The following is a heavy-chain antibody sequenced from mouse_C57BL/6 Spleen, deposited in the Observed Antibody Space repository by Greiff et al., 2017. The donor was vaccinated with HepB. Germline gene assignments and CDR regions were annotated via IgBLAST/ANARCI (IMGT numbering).Heavy chain of an antibody. D-gene: IGHD3-2*01. Sequence: EVHLVESGGGLVKPGGSLKLSCAASGFTFSDYGMHWVRQAPEKGLEWVAYISSGSSTIYYADTVKGRFTISRDNAKNTLFLQMTSLRSEDTAMYYCARMADSPFAYWGQGTLVTVSA. CDR1: GFTFSDYG. J-gene: IGHJ3*01. V-gene: IGHV5-17*01. CDR2: ISSGSSTI. CDR3: ARMADSPFAY.